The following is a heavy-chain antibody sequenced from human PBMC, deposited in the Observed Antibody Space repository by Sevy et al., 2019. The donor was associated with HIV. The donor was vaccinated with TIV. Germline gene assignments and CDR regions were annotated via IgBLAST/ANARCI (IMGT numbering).Heavy chain of an antibody. CDR1: GFSFTDFW. Sequence: GGSLRLSCKASGFSFTDFWMQWVRQVPGKGPEWVANINQDGSEMYYVDSVKGRFTISRDNAESALYLQMHGLRAEDAATDFVARRYLDLWGQGTVVTVSS. CDR3: ARRYLDL. V-gene: IGHV3-7*01. CDR2: INQDGSEM. J-gene: IGHJ4*02.